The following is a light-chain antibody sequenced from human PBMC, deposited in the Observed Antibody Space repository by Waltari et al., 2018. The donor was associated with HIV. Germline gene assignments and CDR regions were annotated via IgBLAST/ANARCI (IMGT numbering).Light chain of an antibody. V-gene: IGLV1-40*01. CDR2: RNT. Sequence: QSLLTQPPSVSGAPGQRVTISCTGGSSNVGAGYDVNGYQHLPGLAPKLVVYRNTTRPSGIPDRFSGSKSGASASLVIVDLQAEDEAEYYCQSYDNNLSGSIFGGGTKVTVL. J-gene: IGLJ2*01. CDR1: SSNVGAGYD. CDR3: QSYDNNLSGSI.